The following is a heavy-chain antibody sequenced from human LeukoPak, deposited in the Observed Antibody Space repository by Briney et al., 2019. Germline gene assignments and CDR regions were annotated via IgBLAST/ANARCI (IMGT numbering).Heavy chain of an antibody. V-gene: IGHV3-30*02. CDR1: GFTFSSYG. D-gene: IGHD3-9*01. J-gene: IGHJ4*02. CDR3: AKLSGSGDILTGYYIDRDY. CDR2: IRYDGSNK. Sequence: PGGSLRLSCAASGFTFSSYGMHWVRQAPGKGLEWVAFIRYDGSNKYYADSVKGRFTISRDNSKNTLYLQMNSLRAEDTAVYYCAKLSGSGDILTGYYIDRDYWGQGTLVTVSS.